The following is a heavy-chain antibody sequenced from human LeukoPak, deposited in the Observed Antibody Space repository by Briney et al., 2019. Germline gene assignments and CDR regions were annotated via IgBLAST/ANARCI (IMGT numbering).Heavy chain of an antibody. CDR3: ASLCSGGSCYSFDY. CDR1: GYSISSGYY. J-gene: IGHJ4*02. D-gene: IGHD2-15*01. CDR2: IYHSGST. Sequence: SETLSLTCAVSGYSISSGYYWGWTRPPPGKGLEWIGSIYHSGSTYYNPSLKSRVTISVDTSKNQFSLKLSSVTAADTAVYYCASLCSGGSCYSFDYWGQGTLVTVSS. V-gene: IGHV4-38-2*01.